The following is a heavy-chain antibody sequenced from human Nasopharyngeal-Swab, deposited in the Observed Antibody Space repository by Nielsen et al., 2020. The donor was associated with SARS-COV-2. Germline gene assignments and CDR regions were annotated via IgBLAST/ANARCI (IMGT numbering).Heavy chain of an antibody. D-gene: IGHD5-18*01. Sequence: VRQMPGKGLEWMGRIDPSDSYTNYSPSFQGHVTISAGKSISTAYLQWSSLKASDTAMYYCAGEYTYGYYYYMDVWGKGTTVTVSS. V-gene: IGHV5-10-1*01. CDR3: AGEYTYGYYYYMDV. CDR2: IDPSDSYT. J-gene: IGHJ6*03.